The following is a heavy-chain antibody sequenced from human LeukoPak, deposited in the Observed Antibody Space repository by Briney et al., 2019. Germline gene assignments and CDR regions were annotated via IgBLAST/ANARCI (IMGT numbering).Heavy chain of an antibody. CDR2: SGST. V-gene: IGHV4-38-2*02. J-gene: IGHJ4*02. CDR1: GYSISRGYS. CDR3: AREDYYNSGGYYLDY. Sequence: SETLSLTCTVSGYSISRGYSWGWIRQPPGKGLEWIGNSGSTNYSPSLKSRVTISVDTSKNPFSLKLSSVTAADTAVYFCAREDYYNSGGYYLDYWGQGTLVTVSS. D-gene: IGHD3-22*01.